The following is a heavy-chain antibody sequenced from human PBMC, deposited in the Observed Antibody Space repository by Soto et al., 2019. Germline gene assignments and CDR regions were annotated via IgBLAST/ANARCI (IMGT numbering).Heavy chain of an antibody. CDR2: INHSGST. D-gene: IGHD3-3*01. Sequence: SETLSLTCAVYGGSFSGYYWSWIRQPPGKGLEWIGEINHSGSTNYNPSLKSRVTISVDTSKNQFPLKLSSVTAADTAVYYCARTPLFGVVISLYFDYWGQGTLVTVSS. CDR3: ARTPLFGVVISLYFDY. V-gene: IGHV4-34*01. CDR1: GGSFSGYY. J-gene: IGHJ4*02.